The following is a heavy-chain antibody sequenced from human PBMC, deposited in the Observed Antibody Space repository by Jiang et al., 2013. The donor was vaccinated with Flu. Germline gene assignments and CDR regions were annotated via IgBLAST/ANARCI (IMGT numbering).Heavy chain of an antibody. V-gene: IGHV1-69*01. D-gene: IGHD2-15*01. CDR3: ARDSSSEAYPLLLYYFDL. J-gene: IGHJ2*01. CDR1: GGTISGYV. Sequence: PGSSMKVSCKASGGTISGYVISWVRQAPGQGLEWMGGIISMFGTTNYAQTFKGRITITADESTSTVFLELSSLRSEDTAVYYCARDSSSEAYPLLLYYFDLWGRGTLVTVSS. CDR2: IISMFGTT.